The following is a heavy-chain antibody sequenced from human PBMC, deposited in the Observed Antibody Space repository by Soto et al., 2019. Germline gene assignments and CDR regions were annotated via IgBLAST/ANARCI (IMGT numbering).Heavy chain of an antibody. J-gene: IGHJ6*02. V-gene: IGHV4-39*01. CDR2: FYYSEST. D-gene: IGHD2-2*01. CDR3: ARLGGYCSSTSCYGYYGMDV. CDR1: GGSISSGPYS. Sequence: QLQLQESGPGLVKPSETLSLTCTVSGGSISSGPYSWGWIRQPPGEGLEWIGTFYYSESTYYNPSLESRVTISVDTSNNQFSLKVSYVTVADTAVYYCARLGGYCSSTSCYGYYGMDVWGQGTTVTVSS.